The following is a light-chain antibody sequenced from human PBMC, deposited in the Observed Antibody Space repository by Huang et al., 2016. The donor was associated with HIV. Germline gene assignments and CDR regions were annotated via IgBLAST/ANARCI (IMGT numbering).Light chain of an antibody. V-gene: IGKV1-39*01. Sequence: DIQMTQSPSSLSAYVGDRVTITCRASQSISTYLNWYQQKPWKAPKLLIYAASNLQSAVPSRFSGGGSGTDVTLTISSLQPEDFAAYYCQQSYSTPRTFGQGTKVEIK. J-gene: IGKJ1*01. CDR2: AAS. CDR3: QQSYSTPRT. CDR1: QSISTY.